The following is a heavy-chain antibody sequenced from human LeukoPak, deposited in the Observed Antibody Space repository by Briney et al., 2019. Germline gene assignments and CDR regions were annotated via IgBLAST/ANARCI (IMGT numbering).Heavy chain of an antibody. CDR1: GFTFTSSA. Sequence: ASVKVSCKVSGFTFTSSAVQWVRQARGQRLEWMGWISAYNGNTNYAQKLQGRVTMTTDTSTSTAYMELRSLRSDDTAVYYCARDRGIAAPSPWGQGTLVTVSS. J-gene: IGHJ5*02. V-gene: IGHV1-18*01. D-gene: IGHD6-13*01. CDR2: ISAYNGNT. CDR3: ARDRGIAAPSP.